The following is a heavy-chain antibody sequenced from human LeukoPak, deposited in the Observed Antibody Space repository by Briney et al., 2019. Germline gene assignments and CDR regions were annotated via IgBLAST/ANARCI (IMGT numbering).Heavy chain of an antibody. CDR3: AKDQYDTLTGYYLSVDYYYYGMDV. J-gene: IGHJ6*02. D-gene: IGHD3-9*01. Sequence: GGSLRLSCAASGFTFSSYAMSWVRQAPGKGLEWVSAISGSGGSTYYADSVKGRFTISRDNSKNTLYLQMNSLRAEDTAVYYCAKDQYDTLTGYYLSVDYYYYGMDVWGQGTTVTVSS. CDR1: GFTFSSYA. CDR2: ISGSGGST. V-gene: IGHV3-23*01.